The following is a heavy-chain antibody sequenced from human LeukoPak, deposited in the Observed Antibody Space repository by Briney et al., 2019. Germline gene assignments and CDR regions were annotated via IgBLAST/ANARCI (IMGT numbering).Heavy chain of an antibody. D-gene: IGHD3-3*01. V-gene: IGHV4-39*07. Sequence: SETLSLTCTVSGGLISISTYYWGWIRQPPGKGLEWIGSIYYSGSTYYNPSLKSRVTISVDTSKNQFSLKLSSVTAADTAVYYCARTVAYYDFWSGYYPRNDAFDIWGQGTMVTVSS. CDR1: GGLISISTYY. CDR2: IYYSGST. J-gene: IGHJ3*02. CDR3: ARTVAYYDFWSGYYPRNDAFDI.